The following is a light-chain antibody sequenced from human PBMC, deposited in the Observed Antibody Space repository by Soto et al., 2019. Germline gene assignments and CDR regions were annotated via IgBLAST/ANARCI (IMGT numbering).Light chain of an antibody. CDR2: LAS. CDR3: QQYGSSPWT. Sequence: EIVLTQSPGTLSLSPGERATLSCRASQSVTNNYVAWYQQKTGQTPRLIVYLASSRAPGIPDRFSGSGSGTHFTLTIRRVEPEDFAVYYCQQYGSSPWTFGQGTKVEIK. CDR1: QSVTNNY. J-gene: IGKJ1*01. V-gene: IGKV3-20*01.